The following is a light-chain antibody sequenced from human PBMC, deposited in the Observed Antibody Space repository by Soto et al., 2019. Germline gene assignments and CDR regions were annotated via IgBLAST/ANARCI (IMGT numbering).Light chain of an antibody. Sequence: DIPMTQAPSALSASVGDRGTITCRASQSVSGWLAWYQQKPGKAPKLLIYDVTSLERGVPSRFSGSGSGTEFTLTISGLHPDDFATYYCQQYESYSGTFGPGTSV. CDR3: QQYESYSGT. J-gene: IGKJ1*01. CDR2: DVT. V-gene: IGKV1-5*01. CDR1: QSVSGW.